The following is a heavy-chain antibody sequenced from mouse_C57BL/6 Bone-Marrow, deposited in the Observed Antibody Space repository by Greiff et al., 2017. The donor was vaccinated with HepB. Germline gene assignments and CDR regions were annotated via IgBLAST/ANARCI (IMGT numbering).Heavy chain of an antibody. V-gene: IGHV1-69*01. D-gene: IGHD2-1*01. CDR1: GYTFTSYW. CDR3: ARSIYYGNYEIYYAMDY. Sequence: QVQLKQPGAELVMPGASVKLSCKASGYTFTSYWMHWVKQRPGQGLEWIGEIDPSDSYTNYNQKFKGKSTLTVDKSSSTAYMQLSSLTSEDSAVYYCARSIYYGNYEIYYAMDYWGQGTSVTVSS. J-gene: IGHJ4*01. CDR2: IDPSDSYT.